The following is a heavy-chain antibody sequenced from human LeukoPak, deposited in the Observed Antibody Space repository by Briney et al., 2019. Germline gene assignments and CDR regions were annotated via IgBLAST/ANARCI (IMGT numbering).Heavy chain of an antibody. CDR3: AKDMGGGDYYYYGMDV. V-gene: IGHV3-9*01. CDR2: ISWNSGSI. J-gene: IGHJ6*02. CDR1: GFTFDDYA. Sequence: PGGSLRLSCAASGFTFDDYAMHWVRHAPGKGLEWVSGISWNSGSIGYADSVKGRFTISRDNAKNSLYLQMNSLRAEDTALYYCAKDMGGGDYYYYGMDVWGQGTTATVSS. D-gene: IGHD2-21*01.